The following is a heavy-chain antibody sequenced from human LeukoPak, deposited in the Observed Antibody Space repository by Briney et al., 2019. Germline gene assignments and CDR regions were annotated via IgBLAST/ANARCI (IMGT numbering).Heavy chain of an antibody. CDR3: TREDIVVVPAAPHDAFDI. CDR2: IRSKAYGGTT. CDR1: GFTFGDYA. J-gene: IGHJ3*02. V-gene: IGHV3-49*04. Sequence: GRSLRLSCTASGFTFGDYAMSWVRQAPGKGLEWVGFIRSKAYGGTTEYAASVKGRFTISRDDSKSIAYLQMNSLKTEDTAVYYCTREDIVVVPAAPHDAFDIWGQGTMVTVSS. D-gene: IGHD2-2*01.